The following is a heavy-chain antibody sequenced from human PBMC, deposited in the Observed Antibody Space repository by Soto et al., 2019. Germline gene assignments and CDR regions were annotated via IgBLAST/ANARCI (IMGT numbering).Heavy chain of an antibody. V-gene: IGHV3-30*04. J-gene: IGHJ4*02. CDR2: ISHDEIDK. CDR1: GFTFSNYT. Sequence: PVGSLRLSCAASGFTFSNYTMHWVRQAPGKGLEWVALISHDEIDKYFADAVKGRFTISRDNSKNTLYLQMDSLRAEDTAVYYCAGRSGSSDYWGRGTLVTVSS. CDR3: AGRSGSSDY. D-gene: IGHD3-10*01.